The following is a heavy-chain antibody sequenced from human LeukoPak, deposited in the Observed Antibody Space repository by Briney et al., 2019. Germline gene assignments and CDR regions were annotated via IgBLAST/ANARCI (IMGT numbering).Heavy chain of an antibody. Sequence: PGGSLRLSCAASGSTFSSYAMSWARQAPGKGLEWVSAISGSGGSMYYADSVKGRFTISRDKSKNTLHLQMNSLRAEDTAVYYCAREGAIAAGGTFFDYWGQGTLVTVSS. D-gene: IGHD6-13*01. J-gene: IGHJ4*02. CDR3: AREGAIAAGGTFFDY. CDR1: GSTFSSYA. CDR2: ISGSGGSM. V-gene: IGHV3-23*01.